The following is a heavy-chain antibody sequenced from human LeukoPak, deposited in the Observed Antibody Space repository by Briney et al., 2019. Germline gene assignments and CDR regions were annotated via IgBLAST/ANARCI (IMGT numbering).Heavy chain of an antibody. CDR3: AREMMLELGYMDV. CDR1: GFTFSSYS. CDR2: ISPSDSTM. J-gene: IGHJ6*03. V-gene: IGHV3-48*01. D-gene: IGHD1-7*01. Sequence: PGGSLRLSCAASGFTFSSYSMNWVRQAPGRGLEWVSYISPSDSTMYYADSVKGRFTISRDNAKNSLYLQMNSLRVEDTAVYYCAREMMLELGYMDVWGKGTTVTVSS.